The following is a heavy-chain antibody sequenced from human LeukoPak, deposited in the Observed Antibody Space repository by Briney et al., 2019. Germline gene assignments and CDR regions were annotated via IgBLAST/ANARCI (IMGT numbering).Heavy chain of an antibody. V-gene: IGHV4-34*01. CDR2: INHSGST. J-gene: IGHJ5*02. Sequence: IGEINHSGSTNYNPSLKSRVTISVDTSKNQFSLKLSSVTAADTAVYYCARKKYYDILTGLYNWFDPWGQGTLVTVSS. D-gene: IGHD3-9*01. CDR3: ARKKYYDILTGLYNWFDP.